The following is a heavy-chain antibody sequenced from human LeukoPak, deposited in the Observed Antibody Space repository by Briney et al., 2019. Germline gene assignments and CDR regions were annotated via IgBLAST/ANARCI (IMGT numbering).Heavy chain of an antibody. CDR2: IKQDEIEK. V-gene: IGHV3-7*03. CDR1: GFTFSSYW. D-gene: IGHD4-17*01. Sequence: GGSLRLSCAASGFTFSSYWMSWVRQAPGKGLEWVDNIKQDEIEKYYVDSVKGRFSITRDNAKNSMYLQVNSLRAEDTAVYHCARGNDYGDHVGIYFDYWGQGTLVTVSS. J-gene: IGHJ4*02. CDR3: ARGNDYGDHVGIYFDY.